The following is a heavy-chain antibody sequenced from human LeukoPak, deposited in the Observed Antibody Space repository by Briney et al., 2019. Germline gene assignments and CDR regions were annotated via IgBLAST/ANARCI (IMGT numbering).Heavy chain of an antibody. CDR3: ARRRGYGYQLLPRTYYFDY. V-gene: IGHV4-38-2*02. CDR2: IYHSGSI. J-gene: IGHJ4*02. D-gene: IGHD2-2*01. CDR1: GYSISSGYY. Sequence: SETLSLTCTVSGYSISSGYYWGWIRQPPGKGLEWIGSIYHSGSIYHNPSLKSRVTISVDTSKNQFSLKLSSVTAADTAVYYCARRRGYGYQLLPRTYYFDYWGQGTLVTVSS.